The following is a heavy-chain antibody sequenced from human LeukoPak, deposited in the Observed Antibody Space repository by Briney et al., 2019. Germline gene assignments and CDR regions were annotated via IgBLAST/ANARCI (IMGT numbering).Heavy chain of an antibody. CDR3: ARGSYYDGGGYYSILYPFDY. V-gene: IGHV4-34*01. D-gene: IGHD3-22*01. CDR2: INHIGST. CDR1: GGSFSGYY. J-gene: IGHJ4*02. Sequence: SETLSLTRAVYGGSFSGYYWSWIRQPPGRGLEWIGEINHIGSTNYNPSLKSRVTISVDTSKNQISLKLSSVPADHSSLHHCARGSYYDGGGYYSILYPFDYWGQGTLVTVSS.